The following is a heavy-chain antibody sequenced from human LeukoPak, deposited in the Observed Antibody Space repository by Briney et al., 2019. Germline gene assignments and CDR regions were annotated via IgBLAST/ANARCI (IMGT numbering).Heavy chain of an antibody. CDR3: AAVIDY. CDR2: IKQDGSEK. J-gene: IGHJ4*02. Sequence: GGSLRLSCAATGFIFSSYWMSWVRQAPGKGLEWVANIKQDGSEKYYVDSVKGRFTISRDNANNSVYLQMNNLRAEDTAVYYCAAVIDYWGQGTLVTVSS. V-gene: IGHV3-7*01. CDR1: GFIFSSYW.